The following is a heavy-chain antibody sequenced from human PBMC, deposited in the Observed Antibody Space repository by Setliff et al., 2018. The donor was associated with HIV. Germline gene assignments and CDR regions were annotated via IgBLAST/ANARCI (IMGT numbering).Heavy chain of an antibody. CDR3: ARTNNNYYYDTSDYFAGYYFDS. CDR1: GFTFSRYS. J-gene: IGHJ4*02. D-gene: IGHD3-22*01. Sequence: GSLRLPCAASGFTFSRYSLNWVRQAPGKGLELVSYIRSVSGSTIYYADPVKGRFTISRDNAKNSMFLQMNSLGAEDTALYYCARTNNNYYYDTSDYFAGYYFDSWGQGTLVTVSS. CDR2: IRSVSGSTI. V-gene: IGHV3-48*01.